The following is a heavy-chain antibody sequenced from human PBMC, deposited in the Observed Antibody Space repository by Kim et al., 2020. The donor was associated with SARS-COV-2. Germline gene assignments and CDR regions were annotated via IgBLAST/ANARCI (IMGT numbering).Heavy chain of an antibody. D-gene: IGHD3-16*01. CDR2: NRSGGGT. Sequence: NRSGGGTNCAQKFQGRVTMTEDTSTNTVYMELSSLRSDDTAVYYCAKEGGHWGQGTLVTVSS. CDR3: AKEGGH. J-gene: IGHJ4*02. V-gene: IGHV1-46*01.